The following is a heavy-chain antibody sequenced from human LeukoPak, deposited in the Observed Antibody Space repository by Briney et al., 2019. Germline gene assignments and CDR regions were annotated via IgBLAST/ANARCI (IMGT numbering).Heavy chain of an antibody. D-gene: IGHD3-3*01. J-gene: IGHJ3*02. CDR1: GGSFSGYY. Sequence: PSETLSLTCAVYGGSFSGYYWSWIRQPPGKGLEWIGEINHSGSTNYNPSLKSRVTISVDTSKNQFSLKLSSVTAADTAVYYCASVYYDFWSGYYHDAFDIWGQGTMVTVSS. V-gene: IGHV4-34*01. CDR3: ASVYYDFWSGYYHDAFDI. CDR2: INHSGST.